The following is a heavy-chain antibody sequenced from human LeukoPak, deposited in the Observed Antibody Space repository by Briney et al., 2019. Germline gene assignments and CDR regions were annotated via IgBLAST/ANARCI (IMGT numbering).Heavy chain of an antibody. CDR2: INTNGGST. Sequence: PGGSLRLSCAASGFTFSEYSMHWVRQAPGKGLEYVSAINTNGGSTYYANSVKGRFTISRDDPKNTLDLQMGSLRPEDMAVYYCARGFRYYGSGIDYWGQGTLVTVSS. CDR3: ARGFRYYGSGIDY. V-gene: IGHV3-64*01. CDR1: GFTFSEYS. D-gene: IGHD3-10*01. J-gene: IGHJ4*02.